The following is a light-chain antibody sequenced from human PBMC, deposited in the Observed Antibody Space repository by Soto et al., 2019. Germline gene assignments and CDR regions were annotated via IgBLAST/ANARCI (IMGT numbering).Light chain of an antibody. CDR3: CSYAGRPYV. V-gene: IGLV2-11*01. J-gene: IGLJ1*01. CDR1: SSDVGGYNY. CDR2: EVS. Sequence: QSALTQPRSVSGSPGQSVTISCTGTSSDVGGYNYVSWYQQYPGKAPKLVIYEVSKRPSRVPDRFSGSKSGNTASLTIFGGQADDEADYYCCSYAGRPYVFGTGTKLTVL.